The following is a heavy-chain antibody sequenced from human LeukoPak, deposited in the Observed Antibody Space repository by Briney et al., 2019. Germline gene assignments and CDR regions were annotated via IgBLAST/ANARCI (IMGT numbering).Heavy chain of an antibody. V-gene: IGHV3-9*01. CDR1: GFTFDDYA. CDR2: ISWNSGSI. Sequence: PGRSLRLSCAASGFTFDDYAMHWVRQAPGKGLEWVSGISWNSGSIGYADSVKGRFTISRDNAKNSLYLQMNSLRAEDTALYYCAKDYDYGGNSWLAAFDIWGQGTMVTVSS. J-gene: IGHJ3*02. CDR3: AKDYDYGGNSWLAAFDI. D-gene: IGHD4-23*01.